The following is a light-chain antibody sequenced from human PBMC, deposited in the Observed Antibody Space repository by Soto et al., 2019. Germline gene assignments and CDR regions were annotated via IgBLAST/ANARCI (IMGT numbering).Light chain of an antibody. Sequence: QSALTQPASVSGSPGQSITISCTGTSSDVGGYNYVSWYQRHPGKAPKLMIYDVSNRPSGVSNRFSGSKSGNTASLTISGXXXXXXXXXXCSSYTSSSTVVFGGGTKVTV. CDR3: SSYTSSSTVV. J-gene: IGLJ2*01. CDR1: SSDVGGYNY. V-gene: IGLV2-14*01. CDR2: DVS.